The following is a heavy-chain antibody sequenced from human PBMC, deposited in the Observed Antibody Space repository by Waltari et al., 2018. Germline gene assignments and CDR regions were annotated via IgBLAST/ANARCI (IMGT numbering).Heavy chain of an antibody. V-gene: IGHV4-4*02. CDR1: ADSMISNYC. J-gene: IGHJ5*01. Sequence: QVQLQELGPKLVQPSGTLSLTCAVSADSMISNYCWSWVRQPPGKGLEWVGQIHRSGRTHYNPSLESRVTVSMDTSKNQFTLKVASATAADTAVYYCARDRGRGLYLDSWGQGTLVTVSP. D-gene: IGHD2-15*01. CDR2: IHRSGRT. CDR3: ARDRGRGLYLDS.